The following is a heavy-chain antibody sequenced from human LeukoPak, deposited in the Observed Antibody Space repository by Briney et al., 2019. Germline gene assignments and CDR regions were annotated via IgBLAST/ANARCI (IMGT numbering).Heavy chain of an antibody. CDR2: IYHSGST. CDR3: ARGPRLGYYDSSGYFDY. Sequence: SETLSLTCAVSGGSISSGGYSWSWIRQPPGKGLEWIGYIYHSGSTYYNPSLKSRVTISVDRSKNQFSLKLSSVTAADTAVYYCARGPRLGYYDSSGYFDYWGQGTLVTVSS. CDR1: GGSISSGGYS. J-gene: IGHJ4*02. V-gene: IGHV4-30-2*01. D-gene: IGHD3-22*01.